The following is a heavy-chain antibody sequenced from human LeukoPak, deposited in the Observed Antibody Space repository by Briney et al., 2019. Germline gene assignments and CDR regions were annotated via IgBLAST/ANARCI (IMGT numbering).Heavy chain of an antibody. V-gene: IGHV1-69*13. J-gene: IGHJ4*02. Sequence: SVKVSCKASGGTFSSYAISWVRQAPGQGVEWMGGIIPIFGAANYAQKFQGRVTITADESTTTAYMELSSLRSEDTAVYYCARGWGSGSYYFDYWGQGTLVTVSS. CDR3: ARGWGSGSYYFDY. CDR2: IIPIFGAA. CDR1: GGTFSSYA. D-gene: IGHD3-10*01.